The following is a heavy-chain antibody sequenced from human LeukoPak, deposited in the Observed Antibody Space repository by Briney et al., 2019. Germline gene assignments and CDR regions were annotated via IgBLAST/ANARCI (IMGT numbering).Heavy chain of an antibody. D-gene: IGHD6-19*01. J-gene: IGHJ6*02. CDR2: MNPNSGNT. Sequence: GASVKVPCKASGYTFTSYDINWVRQATGQGLEWMGWMNPNSGNTGYAQKFQGRVTMTRNTSISTAYMELSSLRSEDTAVYYCARGRLAVAGTYYYYGMDVWGQGTTVTVSS. V-gene: IGHV1-8*01. CDR1: GYTFTSYD. CDR3: ARGRLAVAGTYYYYGMDV.